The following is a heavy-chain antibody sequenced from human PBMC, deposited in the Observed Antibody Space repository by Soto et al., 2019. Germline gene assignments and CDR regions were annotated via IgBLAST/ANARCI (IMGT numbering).Heavy chain of an antibody. D-gene: IGHD3-10*01. CDR1: GGSISRSNW. Sequence: SETLSLTCAVSGGSISRSNWWSWGRQPPGKGLEWIGEIYHSGSTNYNPSLKSRVTISVDKSNNQFSLTLSSVTAADTAVYYCARVSGSYYYGMDVWGRGTTVTVSS. CDR2: IYHSGST. CDR3: ARVSGSYYYGMDV. V-gene: IGHV4-4*02. J-gene: IGHJ6*02.